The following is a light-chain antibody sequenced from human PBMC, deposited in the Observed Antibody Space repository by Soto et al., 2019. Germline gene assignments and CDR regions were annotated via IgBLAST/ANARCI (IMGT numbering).Light chain of an antibody. J-gene: IGKJ4*01. Sequence: PPTRLSSPGPSFTLSCMARQSVGSDLAWYQQTPGQAPRVVIYDASTRATGIPARFSGSRSGTEFTLTICSLLSEDFAVYYCPQYDNWPLTFGRGTKVDIK. CDR1: QSVGSD. CDR2: DAS. CDR3: PQYDNWPLT. V-gene: IGKV3-15*01.